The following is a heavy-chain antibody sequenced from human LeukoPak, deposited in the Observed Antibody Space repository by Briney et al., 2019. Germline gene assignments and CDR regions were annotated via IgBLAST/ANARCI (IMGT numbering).Heavy chain of an antibody. CDR2: IYPGDSDT. V-gene: IGHV5-51*01. J-gene: IGHJ6*04. Sequence: GESLKISCKGSGYSFTSYWIGWVRQMPGKGLELMGIIYPGDSDTRYSPSFQGQVTISADKSISTAYLQWSSLKASDTAMYYCARTISHYYYGMDVWGKGTTVTVSS. CDR1: GYSFTSYW. D-gene: IGHD3-3*02. CDR3: ARTISHYYYGMDV.